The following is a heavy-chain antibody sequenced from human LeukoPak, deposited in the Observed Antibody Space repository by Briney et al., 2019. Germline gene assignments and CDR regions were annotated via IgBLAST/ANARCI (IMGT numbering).Heavy chain of an antibody. J-gene: IGHJ4*02. V-gene: IGHV4-59*08. CDR3: ARSLPYGVWGSYRYVPYYFDY. CDR1: GGSISSYY. Sequence: SETLSLTYTVSGGSISSYYWSWIRQPPGKGLEWIGYIYYSGSTNYNPSLKSRVAISVDTSKNQFSLKLSSVTAADTAVYYCARSLPYGVWGSYRYVPYYFDYWGQGTLVTVSS. D-gene: IGHD3-16*02. CDR2: IYYSGST.